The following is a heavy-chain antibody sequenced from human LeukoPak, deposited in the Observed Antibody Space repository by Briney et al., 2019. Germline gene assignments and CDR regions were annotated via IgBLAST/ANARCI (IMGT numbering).Heavy chain of an antibody. CDR3: ARQKGSGANWFDH. CDR2: ISGSGDGT. J-gene: IGHJ5*02. CDR1: GFTFSGYS. Sequence: GGSLSLSCAASGFTFSGYSMHWVRQAPGKGLEDVAYISGSGDGTEYADSVKGRFTISRDNSKTTLYLQMGSLRTEDMAVYYCARQKGSGANWFDHWGQGTLVTVSS. V-gene: IGHV3-64*02. D-gene: IGHD3-10*01.